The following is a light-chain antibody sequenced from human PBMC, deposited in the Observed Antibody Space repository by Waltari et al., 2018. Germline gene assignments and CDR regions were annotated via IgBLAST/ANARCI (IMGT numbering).Light chain of an antibody. V-gene: IGKV1-9*01. CDR1: QGINTY. J-gene: IGKJ2*01. CDR2: AAS. CDR3: QQLNTYPRT. Sequence: IQLTQSPSSLSAAVGDRVTITCRASQGINTYLVWYQQKPGKAPKLLIYAASTLQSGVPSRFSGSGSGTDFTLTSSSLQPEDFATYYCQQLNTYPRTFGQGTKLEI.